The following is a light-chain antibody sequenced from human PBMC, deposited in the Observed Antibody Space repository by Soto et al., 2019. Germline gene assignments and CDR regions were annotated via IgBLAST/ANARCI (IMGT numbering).Light chain of an antibody. CDR2: EVS. Sequence: QSALAQPPSVSGSPGRCVTISCTGTSSDVGNYNRVSWYQQPPGTAPKLMIYEVSNRPSGVPDRFSGSKSGNTASLTISGLQAEDEADYYCNSYTSSSTYVFGTGTKVTVL. V-gene: IGLV2-18*02. CDR1: SSDVGNYNR. J-gene: IGLJ1*01. CDR3: NSYTSSSTYV.